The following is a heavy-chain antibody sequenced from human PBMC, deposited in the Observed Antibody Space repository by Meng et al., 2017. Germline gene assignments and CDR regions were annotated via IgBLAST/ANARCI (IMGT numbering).Heavy chain of an antibody. V-gene: IGHV1-2*06. CDR3: ARGDYYDSSGYYSFWYFQH. J-gene: IGHJ1*01. Sequence: VRLVQSGAEVKKPGASVKVSCKASGYTFTGYYMHWVRQAPGQGLEWMGRINPNSGGTNYAQKFQGRVTMTRDTSISTAYMELSRLRSDDTAVYYCARGDYYDSSGYYSFWYFQHWGQGTLVTVSS. D-gene: IGHD3-22*01. CDR1: GYTFTGYY. CDR2: INPNSGGT.